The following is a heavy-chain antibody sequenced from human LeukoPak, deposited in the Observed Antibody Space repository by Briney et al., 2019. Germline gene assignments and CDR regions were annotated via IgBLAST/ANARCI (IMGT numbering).Heavy chain of an antibody. Sequence: PSETLSLTCAVYGGSFGGYYWSWIRQPPGKGLEWIGEINHSGSTNYNPSLKSRVTMSVDTSKNQFSLKLSSVTAADTAVYYCARGTVTGWFDPWGQGTLVTVSS. V-gene: IGHV4-34*01. CDR2: INHSGST. D-gene: IGHD4-17*01. J-gene: IGHJ5*02. CDR1: GGSFGGYY. CDR3: ARGTVTGWFDP.